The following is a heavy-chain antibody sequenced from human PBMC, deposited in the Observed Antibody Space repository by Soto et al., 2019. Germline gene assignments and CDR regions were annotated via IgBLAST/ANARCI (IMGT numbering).Heavy chain of an antibody. CDR3: AREQDRYSSSHPYCDY. D-gene: IGHD6-13*01. J-gene: IGHJ4*02. CDR2: IWYDGSNK. CDR1: GFTFSSYG. V-gene: IGHV3-33*01. Sequence: GGSLRLSCAASGFTFSSYGMHWVRQAPGKGLEWVAVIWYDGSNKYYADSVKGRFTISRDNSKNTLYLQMNSLRAEDTAVYYCAREQDRYSSSHPYCDYWGQGTLVTVSS.